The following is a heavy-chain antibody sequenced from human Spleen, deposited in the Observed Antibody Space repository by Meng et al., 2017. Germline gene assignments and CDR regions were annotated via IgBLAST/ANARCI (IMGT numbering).Heavy chain of an antibody. V-gene: IGHV3-23*01. CDR1: GFTFSTSA. D-gene: IGHD3-16*01. Sequence: GGSLRLSCAVSGFTFSTSAMSWVRQAPGKGLEWVSAIDISGDTTSYADSVKGRFTISRDNSKNTVYLQMNNLRDQDTAIYYCAKEIRPNDYWGQGTLVTVSS. CDR3: AKEIRPNDY. CDR2: IDISGDTT. J-gene: IGHJ4*02.